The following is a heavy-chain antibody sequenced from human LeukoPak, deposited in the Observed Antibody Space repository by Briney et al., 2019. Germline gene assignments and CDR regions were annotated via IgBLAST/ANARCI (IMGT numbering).Heavy chain of an antibody. D-gene: IGHD4-17*01. CDR1: DYTFTNYG. CDR2: INPNSGGT. Sequence: ASVKVSCKASDYTFTNYGISWVRQAPGQGLEWMGWINPNSGGTNYAQKFQGRVTMTRDTSISTAYMELSRLRSDDTAVYYCARGLNDYGDERGYWGQGTLVTVSS. V-gene: IGHV1-2*02. J-gene: IGHJ4*02. CDR3: ARGLNDYGDERGY.